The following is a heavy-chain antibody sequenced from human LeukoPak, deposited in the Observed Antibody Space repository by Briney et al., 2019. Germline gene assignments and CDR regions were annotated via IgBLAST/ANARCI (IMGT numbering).Heavy chain of an antibody. V-gene: IGHV1-46*01. CDR2: INPSGGNT. D-gene: IGHD3-9*01. Sequence: ASVKVSCKASGYTFTSYYMHWVRQAPGRGLEWMGIINPSGGNTSYAQKFQGRVTMTRDTSTSTVYMELSSLRSEDTAVYYCARGLFDPDTYYDILTGYDYWGQGTLVTVSS. J-gene: IGHJ4*02. CDR1: GYTFTSYY. CDR3: ARGLFDPDTYYDILTGYDY.